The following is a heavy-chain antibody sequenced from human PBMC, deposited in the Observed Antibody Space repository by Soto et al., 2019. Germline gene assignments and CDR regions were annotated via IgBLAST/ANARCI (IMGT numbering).Heavy chain of an antibody. CDR3: GRERPWEAVPY. V-gene: IGHV1-18*01. Sequence: VQLVQSGGEVKQPGASVKVSCRASGYSFSNYGITWVRQAPGQGLEWMGWISGYNSNTNYAQKFEGRVRMTKDTTKNSAYLEVRSLRIDDTAVYYCGRERPWEAVPYWGQGTPVTVSS. CDR2: ISGYNSNT. J-gene: IGHJ4*02. D-gene: IGHD1-26*01. CDR1: GYSFSNYG.